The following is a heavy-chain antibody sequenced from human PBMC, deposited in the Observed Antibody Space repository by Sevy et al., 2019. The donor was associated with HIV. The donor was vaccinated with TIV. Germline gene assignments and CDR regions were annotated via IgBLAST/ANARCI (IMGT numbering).Heavy chain of an antibody. J-gene: IGHJ6*02. Sequence: GESLKISCKGAGYTFSNYWIAWVRQMPGKGLEWMGIIYPGDSDTRYSPSFQGQVTISADKSISTAYLQWNSLRASDTAMYYCARFGCDRLSYYGMDVWGQGTTVTVSS. CDR3: ARFGCDRLSYYGMDV. CDR2: IYPGDSDT. V-gene: IGHV5-51*01. D-gene: IGHD2-21*02. CDR1: GYTFSNYW.